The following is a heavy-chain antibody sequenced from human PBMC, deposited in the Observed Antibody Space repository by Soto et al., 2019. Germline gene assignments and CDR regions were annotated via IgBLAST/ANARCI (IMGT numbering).Heavy chain of an antibody. CDR3: AKAGGSGSPDWYFDL. Sequence: HLQLQESGSGLVKPSQTLSLICSVSGGSISSGGYSWSWIRQAPGKGLEWIGYTFYSGSTYYNPSRKCRVPISVDGSKNQFSLTLSSGTAADTAVYYCAKAGGSGSPDWYFDLWGRGTLVTVSS. J-gene: IGHJ2*01. CDR1: GGSISSGGYS. V-gene: IGHV4-30-2*01. CDR2: TFYSGST. D-gene: IGHD1-26*01.